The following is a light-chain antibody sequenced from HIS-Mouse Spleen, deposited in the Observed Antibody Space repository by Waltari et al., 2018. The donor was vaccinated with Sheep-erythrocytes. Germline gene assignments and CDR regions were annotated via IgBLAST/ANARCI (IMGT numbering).Light chain of an antibody. J-gene: IGLJ3*02. CDR2: EVR. CDR1: SSAVGGYNY. V-gene: IGLV2-8*01. Sequence: QSALTQPPSASGSPGQSVTISCTGTSSAVGGYNYVSWYQQHPGKAPKRRIYEVRKRPSGLPDRFSGSKSGNTASLTVSGLQAEDEADYYCSSYAGSNNWVFGGGTKLTVL. CDR3: SSYAGSNNWV.